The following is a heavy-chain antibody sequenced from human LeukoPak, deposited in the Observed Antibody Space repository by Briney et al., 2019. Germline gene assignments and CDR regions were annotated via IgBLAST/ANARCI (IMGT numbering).Heavy chain of an antibody. Sequence: GGSLRLSCAASGFTFSSYAMSWVRQAPGKGLEWVSAISGSGGRTYYADSVKGRLTISRDNSKNTLYLQMNSLRAEDTAVYYCAKRGYSGYDAPHFDYWGQGTLVTVSS. V-gene: IGHV3-23*01. D-gene: IGHD5-12*01. CDR3: AKRGYSGYDAPHFDY. CDR1: GFTFSSYA. J-gene: IGHJ4*02. CDR2: ISGSGGRT.